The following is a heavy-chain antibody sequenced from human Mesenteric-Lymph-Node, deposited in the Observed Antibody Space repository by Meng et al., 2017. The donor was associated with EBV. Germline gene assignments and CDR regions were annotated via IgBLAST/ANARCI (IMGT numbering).Heavy chain of an antibody. Sequence: VQLQESGPGLVKPSGTPSLTCAVSGGSISGNNWWSWIRQPPGKGLEWIGEVFHIGSTNYNPSLKSRVTISLDKSKNQFSLKLTSVTAADTAVYFCARVSEISGTWLDCWGQGTLVTVSS. V-gene: IGHV4-4*02. CDR1: GGSISGNNW. CDR2: VFHIGST. D-gene: IGHD1-7*01. CDR3: ARVSEISGTWLDC. J-gene: IGHJ1*01.